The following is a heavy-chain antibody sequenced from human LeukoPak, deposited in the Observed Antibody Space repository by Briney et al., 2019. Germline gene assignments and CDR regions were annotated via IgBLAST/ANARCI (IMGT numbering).Heavy chain of an antibody. CDR1: GFTFSSYA. D-gene: IGHD2-2*01. CDR2: ISYDGSNK. Sequence: SGGFLRLSCAASGFTFSSYAMHWVRQAPGKGLEWVAVISYDGSNKYYADSVKGRFTISRDNSKNTLYLQMNSLRAEDTAVYYCARARLYCSSTSCYEDWFDPWGQGTLVTVSS. V-gene: IGHV3-30-3*01. CDR3: ARARLYCSSTSCYEDWFDP. J-gene: IGHJ5*02.